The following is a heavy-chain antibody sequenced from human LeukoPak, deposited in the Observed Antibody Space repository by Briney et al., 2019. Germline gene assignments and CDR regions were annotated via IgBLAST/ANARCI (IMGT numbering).Heavy chain of an antibody. V-gene: IGHV4-59*01. Sequence: SETLSLTCTVSGGSTSSYYWSWIRQPPGKGLEWIGCIYYSGSTNYNPSLKSRVTISVDTSKNQFSLKLSSVTAADTAVYYCARAYSPGYSSGWLDYWGQGTLVTVSS. CDR2: IYYSGST. CDR1: GGSTSSYY. CDR3: ARAYSPGYSSGWLDY. J-gene: IGHJ4*02. D-gene: IGHD6-19*01.